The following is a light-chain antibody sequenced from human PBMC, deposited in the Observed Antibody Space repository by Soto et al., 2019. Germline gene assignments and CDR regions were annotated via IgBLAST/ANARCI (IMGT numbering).Light chain of an antibody. Sequence: DIQMTQSPSSLSSSVGDRVTITCQASQTISNYLNWYQQKPGKAPKLLIYDASNLETGDPSRFSGSGSWKDFTFTISSLQPEDIATYYCQQYDNLPHTFGQGTKLEIK. CDR2: DAS. CDR3: QQYDNLPHT. V-gene: IGKV1-33*01. CDR1: QTISNY. J-gene: IGKJ2*01.